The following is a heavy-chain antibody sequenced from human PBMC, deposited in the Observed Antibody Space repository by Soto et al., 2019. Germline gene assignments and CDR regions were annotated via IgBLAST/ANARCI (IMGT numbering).Heavy chain of an antibody. V-gene: IGHV5-51*01. CDR1: GYTFSNFW. CDR3: ARSPRSSPYFDY. J-gene: IGHJ4*02. CDR2: IYPGDHET. Sequence: ESLKISCQCSGYTFSNFWIGWVRQLPGKGLEWMGIIYPGDHETRYSPSFHGKVTISADKSINTAYLQWNSLEASDTAFYFCARSPRSSPYFDYWGQGALVTV. D-gene: IGHD6-13*01.